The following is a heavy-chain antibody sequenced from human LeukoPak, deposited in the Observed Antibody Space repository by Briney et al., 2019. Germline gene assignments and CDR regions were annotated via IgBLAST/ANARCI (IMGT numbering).Heavy chain of an antibody. CDR3: ASSGSYYNDY. CDR2: ISSSSSYI. CDR1: GFTFSSYS. J-gene: IGHJ4*02. Sequence: GGSLRLSCAASGFTFSSYSMNWVRQAPGKGLEWVSSISSSSSYIYYADSVKGRFTISRDNSKNTLYLQMNSLRAEDTAVYYCASSGSYYNDYWGQGTLVTVSS. D-gene: IGHD3-10*01. V-gene: IGHV3-21*04.